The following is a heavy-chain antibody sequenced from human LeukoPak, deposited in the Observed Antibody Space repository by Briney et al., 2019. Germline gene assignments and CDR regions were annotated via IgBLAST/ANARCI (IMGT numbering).Heavy chain of an antibody. CDR1: GFTFSSYG. V-gene: IGHV3-23*01. CDR3: ARDWFHAIDY. Sequence: GGTLRLSCAASGFTFSSYGMSWVRQAPGKGLEWVSAISGTGGTTYYADSVKGRFTISRDNAKNTLYLQMNSLRDEDTAVYYCARDWFHAIDYWGQGTLVTVSS. J-gene: IGHJ4*02. D-gene: IGHD2/OR15-2a*01. CDR2: ISGTGGTT.